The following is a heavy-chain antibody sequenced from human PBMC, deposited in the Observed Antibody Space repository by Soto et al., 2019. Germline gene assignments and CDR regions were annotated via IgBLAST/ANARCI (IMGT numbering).Heavy chain of an antibody. V-gene: IGHV3-21*01. CDR2: ISPTSGAI. Sequence: EVHLVESGGGLVKSGGSLRVSCTASGFNFSDYSMHWVRQAPGKGLEWVSSISPTSGAIYYADSVKGRFTISRDNAKNSLFLQMNSLRAEDKAVYSCARGSAHIQVQTFDYWGQGTLVTVSS. CDR1: GFNFSDYS. D-gene: IGHD1-1*01. CDR3: ARGSAHIQVQTFDY. J-gene: IGHJ4*02.